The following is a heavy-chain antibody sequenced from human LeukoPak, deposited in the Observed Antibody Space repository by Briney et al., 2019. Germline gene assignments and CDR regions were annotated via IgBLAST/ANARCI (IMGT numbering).Heavy chain of an antibody. Sequence: GGSLRLSCAASGFTFSSYEMNWVRQAPGKGLEWVSYISSSGSTIYYADSVKGRFTISRDNAMNSLYLQMNSLRAEDTAVYYCARDGCSGGSCWFDYWGQGTLVTVSS. CDR2: ISSSGSTI. D-gene: IGHD2-15*01. J-gene: IGHJ4*02. CDR1: GFTFSSYE. V-gene: IGHV3-48*03. CDR3: ARDGCSGGSCWFDY.